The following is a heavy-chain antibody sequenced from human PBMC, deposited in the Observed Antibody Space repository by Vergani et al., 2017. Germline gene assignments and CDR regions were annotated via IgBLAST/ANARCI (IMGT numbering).Heavy chain of an antibody. D-gene: IGHD2-2*01. CDR1: GYTFTDYF. CDR3: ARVGTSSNRDYFDY. V-gene: IGHV1-2*02. Sequence: QVQLVQSGAEVKKPGASVKVSCKASGYTFTDYFMHWVRQAPGQGLGWMGWIKPNSGGTNYAQKFQGRVTMTRDTAISTAYMELSNLRSDDTAVYYCARVGTSSNRDYFDYWGQGTLVTVSS. J-gene: IGHJ4*02. CDR2: IKPNSGGT.